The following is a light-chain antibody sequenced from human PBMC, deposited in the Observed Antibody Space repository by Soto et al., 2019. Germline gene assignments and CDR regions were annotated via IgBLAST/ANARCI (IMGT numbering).Light chain of an antibody. CDR2: ENN. CDR1: SSNIGNNY. J-gene: IGLJ2*01. CDR3: GTWDSSLSAGDVV. Sequence: QSVLTQPPSVSSAPGQMVTISCSGSSSNIGNNYVSWYQQLPGTAPKLLIYENNKRPSGIPDRFSGSKSGTSATLGITGLQTGDEADYYCGTWDSSLSAGDVVFGGGTQMTVL. V-gene: IGLV1-51*02.